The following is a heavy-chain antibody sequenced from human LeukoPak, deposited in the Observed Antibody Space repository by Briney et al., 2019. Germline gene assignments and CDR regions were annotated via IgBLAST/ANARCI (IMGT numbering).Heavy chain of an antibody. J-gene: IGHJ4*02. V-gene: IGHV3-33*06. D-gene: IGHD2-8*01. CDR1: GFTFSNYG. CDR3: AKDTYGGKSLADY. CDR2: IWYDGSNK. Sequence: PGGSLRPSCAASGFTFSNYGMHWVRQAPGKGLEWVAIIWYDGSNKYYADSVKGRFTISRDNSKNTLYLQMNSLRAEDTAMYYCAKDTYGGKSLADYWGQGTLVTVSS.